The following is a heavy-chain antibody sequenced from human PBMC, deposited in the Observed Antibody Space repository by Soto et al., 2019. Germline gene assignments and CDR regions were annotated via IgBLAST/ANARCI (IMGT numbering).Heavy chain of an antibody. Sequence: SETLSLTCTVSGGSISSYYWSWIRQPPGKGLEWIGYIYYSGSTNYNPSLKSRVTISVDTSKNQFSLKLSSVTAADTAVYYCARDHDWNAKYYYGMDVWGQGTTVTVSS. D-gene: IGHD1-1*01. CDR2: IYYSGST. CDR3: ARDHDWNAKYYYGMDV. J-gene: IGHJ6*02. V-gene: IGHV4-59*01. CDR1: GGSISSYY.